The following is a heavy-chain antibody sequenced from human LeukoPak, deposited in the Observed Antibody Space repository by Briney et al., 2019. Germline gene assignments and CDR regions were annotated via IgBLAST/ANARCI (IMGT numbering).Heavy chain of an antibody. CDR2: ISAYNGNT. J-gene: IGHJ4*02. D-gene: IGHD5/OR15-5a*01. CDR1: GYTFTSYG. V-gene: IGHV1-18*01. Sequence: GASVTVSCKASGYTFTSYGNSWVRQAPAQGLERMGWISAYNGNTNYAQKLQGRVTMTTDTSTSTDYMELRSLRSDDTAVYYCARVLVSTIKLPDYWGQGTLVTVSS. CDR3: ARVLVSTIKLPDY.